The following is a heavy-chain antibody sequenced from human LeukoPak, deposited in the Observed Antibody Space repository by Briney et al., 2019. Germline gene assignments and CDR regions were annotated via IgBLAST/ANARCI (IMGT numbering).Heavy chain of an antibody. Sequence: SVKVSCKASGGTFSSYAISWVRQAPGQGLEWIGGIIPIFGTANYAQKFQGRVTITADESTSTAYMELSSLRSEDTAVYYCARVIVVPGIYYFDYWGQGTLVTVSS. CDR3: ARVIVVPGIYYFDY. V-gene: IGHV1-69*01. CDR2: IIPIFGTA. D-gene: IGHD1-26*01. J-gene: IGHJ4*02. CDR1: GGTFSSYA.